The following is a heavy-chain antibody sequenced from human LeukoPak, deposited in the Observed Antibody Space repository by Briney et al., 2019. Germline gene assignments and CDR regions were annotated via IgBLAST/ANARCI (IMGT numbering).Heavy chain of an antibody. CDR3: AKDQGLYGSGTYYFDY. Sequence: PGGSLRLSCAASGFTFSSYAMSWVRQAPGKGLEWVSTISGSGGSTYHADSVKGRFTISRDNSKNTLYLQMNSLRVEDTAVSYCAKDQGLYGSGTYYFDYWGQGTLVTVSS. J-gene: IGHJ4*02. V-gene: IGHV3-23*01. D-gene: IGHD3-10*01. CDR1: GFTFSSYA. CDR2: ISGSGGST.